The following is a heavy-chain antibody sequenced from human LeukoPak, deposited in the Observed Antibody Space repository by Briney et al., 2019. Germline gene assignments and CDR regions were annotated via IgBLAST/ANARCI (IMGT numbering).Heavy chain of an antibody. CDR3: AHTPISYYYGPGNAIYFQH. Sequence: SGPTLVNPTETLTLTCTFSGFSLSSSGVGVGWIRQPPGTAREWVALIYGNDDKRFSPSLRSRLTLTKDTSKSQVVLTLTNMDPVDTGTYYCAHTPISYYYGPGNAIYFQHWGQGTLVTVSS. D-gene: IGHD3-10*01. CDR1: GFSLSSSGVG. CDR2: IYGNDDK. V-gene: IGHV2-5*01. J-gene: IGHJ4*02.